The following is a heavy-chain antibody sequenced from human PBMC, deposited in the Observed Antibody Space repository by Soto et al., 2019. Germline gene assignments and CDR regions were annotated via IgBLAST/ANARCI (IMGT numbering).Heavy chain of an antibody. CDR1: GGSFSGYY. D-gene: IGHD3-3*01. J-gene: IGHJ6*02. CDR3: ARVRFLEWSITRYYYYGMDV. V-gene: IGHV4-34*01. CDR2: INHSGST. Sequence: SETLSLTCAVYGGSFSGYYWSWIRQPPGKGLEWIGEINHSGSTNYNPSLKSRVTISVDTSKNQFSLKLSSVTAADTAVYYCARVRFLEWSITRYYYYGMDVWGQGTTVTVSS.